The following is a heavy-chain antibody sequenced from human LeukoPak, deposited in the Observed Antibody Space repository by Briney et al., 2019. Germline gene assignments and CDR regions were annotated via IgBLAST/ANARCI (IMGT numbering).Heavy chain of an antibody. J-gene: IGHJ4*02. D-gene: IGHD5-18*01. V-gene: IGHV4-4*07. Sequence: SETLSLTCTVSGGSISSYYWSWIRQPAGKGLEWIGRIYTSGSTNYNPFLKSRVTMSVDTSKNQFSLKLSSVTAADTAVYYCARGGRGYSYGYLDYWGQGTLVTVSS. CDR3: ARGGRGYSYGYLDY. CDR1: GGSISSYY. CDR2: IYTSGST.